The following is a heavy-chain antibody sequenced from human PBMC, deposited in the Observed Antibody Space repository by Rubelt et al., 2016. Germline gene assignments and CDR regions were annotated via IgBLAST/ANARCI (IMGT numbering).Heavy chain of an antibody. J-gene: IGHJ4*02. D-gene: IGHD1-7*01. CDR3: ARDLPPFRRYNWNFPLDY. Sequence: QVQLVQSGAEVKKPGASVKVSCKASGYTFTSYGISWVRQAPGQGLEWMGWISAYNGNTNYAQKLQDRGTMTTDTSTSTAYMGLRSRRSDDPAVYYCARDLPPFRRYNWNFPLDYWGQGTLVTVSS. V-gene: IGHV1-18*01. CDR1: GYTFTSYG. CDR2: ISAYNGNT.